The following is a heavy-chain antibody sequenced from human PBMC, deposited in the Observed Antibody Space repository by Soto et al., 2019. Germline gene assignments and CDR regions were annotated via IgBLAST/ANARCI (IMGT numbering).Heavy chain of an antibody. CDR1: GGTFSSYA. Sequence: QVQLVQSGAEVKKPGSSVKVSCKASGGTFSSYAISWVRQAPGQGLEWMGGIIPIFGTANSAQKFQGRVKITADKSTSTADMEMSSLRSEDKAVYSCARSSCDYYYYGMDVWGQGTTVTVSS. V-gene: IGHV1-69*06. J-gene: IGHJ6*02. CDR2: IIPIFGTA. D-gene: IGHD2-15*01. CDR3: ARSSCDYYYYGMDV.